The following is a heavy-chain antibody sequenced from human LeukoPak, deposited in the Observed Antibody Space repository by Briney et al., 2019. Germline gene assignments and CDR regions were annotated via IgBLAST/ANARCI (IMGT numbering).Heavy chain of an antibody. D-gene: IGHD6-19*01. CDR1: GFTFSNYW. V-gene: IGHV3-7*01. Sequence: GGSLRLSCAASGFTFSNYWMSWVRQAPGKGLEWVANIKQDGSEKCYVDSVKGRFTISRDNSKNTLYLQMNSLRAEDTAVYYCAKDISSGWYYFDYWGQGTLVTVSS. CDR3: AKDISSGWYYFDY. CDR2: IKQDGSEK. J-gene: IGHJ4*02.